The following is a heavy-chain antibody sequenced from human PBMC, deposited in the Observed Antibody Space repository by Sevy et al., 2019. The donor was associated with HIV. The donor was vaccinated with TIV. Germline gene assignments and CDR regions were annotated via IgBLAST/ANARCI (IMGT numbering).Heavy chain of an antibody. CDR1: GYTFNNYG. J-gene: IGHJ4*02. CDR2: ISVYGET. D-gene: IGHD3-10*01. Sequence: NRRASVKVSCKTSGYTFNNYGISWVREAPGQGLEWMGWISVYGETNYAQKVQDRLTVTTDTSTATAYMELRSLRSDDTAVYYCARGLYFDFGAYWGQGTLVTVSS. V-gene: IGHV1-18*01. CDR3: ARGLYFDFGAY.